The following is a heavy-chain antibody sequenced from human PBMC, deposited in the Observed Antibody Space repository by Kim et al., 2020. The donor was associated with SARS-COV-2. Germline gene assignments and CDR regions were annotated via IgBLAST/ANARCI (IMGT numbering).Heavy chain of an antibody. CDR1: GYTFTSYA. CDR3: ARATWDIVVVPAAIGFDY. V-gene: IGHV7-4-1*02. J-gene: IGHJ4*02. D-gene: IGHD2-2*01. Sequence: ASVKVSCKASGYTFTSYAMNWVRQAPGQGLEWMGWINTNTGNPTYAQGFTGRFVFSLDTSVSTAYLQISSLKAEDTAVYYCARATWDIVVVPAAIGFDYWGQGTLVTVSS. CDR2: INTNTGNP.